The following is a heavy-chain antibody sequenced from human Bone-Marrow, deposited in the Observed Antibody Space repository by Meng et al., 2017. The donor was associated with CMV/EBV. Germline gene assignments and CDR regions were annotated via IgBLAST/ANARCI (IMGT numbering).Heavy chain of an antibody. V-gene: IGHV3-23*03. D-gene: IGHD6-13*01. Sequence: SLKISCTASGFTFSSYALNWVRQAPGKGLEWVSIIYSGGSSTYYADSVKGRFTISRDNSKTTLYLQMNSLRVEDTAVYYCAKDLAADDYYYGMDFWGQGTTVTVSS. CDR2: IYSGGSST. CDR3: AKDLAADDYYYGMDF. CDR1: GFTFSSYA. J-gene: IGHJ6*02.